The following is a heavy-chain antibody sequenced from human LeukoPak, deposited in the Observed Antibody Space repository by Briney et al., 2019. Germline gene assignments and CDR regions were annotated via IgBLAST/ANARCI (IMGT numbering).Heavy chain of an antibody. CDR3: ARREMATIFDY. Sequence: SETLSLTCTVAGGSISSYYWSWFRQPPGKGLEYIGYIYYSGSTNYNPSLKSRDTISVDRSKNQFSLKLNSVTAADTAVFYCARREMATIFDYWGQGTLVTVSS. J-gene: IGHJ4*02. V-gene: IGHV4-59*08. CDR2: IYYSGST. D-gene: IGHD5-24*01. CDR1: GGSISSYY.